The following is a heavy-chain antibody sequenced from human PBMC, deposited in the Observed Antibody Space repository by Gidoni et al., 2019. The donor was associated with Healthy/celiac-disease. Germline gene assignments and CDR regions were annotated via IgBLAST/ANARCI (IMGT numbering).Heavy chain of an antibody. Sequence: QVQLVQSGAEVKKPGASVKVSCKPSGYTFTGSSMHWLRQAPGQGLEWMGWTNPNSGGTNYAQKFQCRVTMTRETSISTAYMELSRLRSDDTAVYYCARMKLELRRRGLMVGGMDVWGQGTTVTVSS. CDR2: TNPNSGGT. CDR3: ARMKLELRRRGLMVGGMDV. CDR1: GYTFTGSS. D-gene: IGHD1-7*01. J-gene: IGHJ6*02. V-gene: IGHV1-2*02.